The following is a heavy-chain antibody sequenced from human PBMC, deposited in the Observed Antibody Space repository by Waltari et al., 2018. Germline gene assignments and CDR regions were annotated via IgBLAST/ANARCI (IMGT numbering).Heavy chain of an antibody. CDR3: AKDRIPDAVSGTGGLDF. D-gene: IGHD6-19*01. Sequence: EVQLVESGGGLVQPGRSLRLSCAASGFSFGDYAMHWVRQAPGKGLEWVSSISYNSGAIGYAGSVRGRFTISRDNAKKLLYLQMNSLRPEDTALFYCAKDRIPDAVSGTGGLDFWGQGTLVTVSS. V-gene: IGHV3-9*01. J-gene: IGHJ4*02. CDR1: GFSFGDYA. CDR2: ISYNSGAI.